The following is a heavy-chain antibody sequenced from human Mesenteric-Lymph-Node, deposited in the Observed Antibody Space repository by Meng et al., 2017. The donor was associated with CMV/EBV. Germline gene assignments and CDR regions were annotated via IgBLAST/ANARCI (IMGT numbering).Heavy chain of an antibody. V-gene: IGHV1-69*02. D-gene: IGHD2-15*01. CDR2: IIPILDIT. Sequence: SVKVSCKASGGTFSIYTINWVRQAPGQGLEWMGRIIPILDITHYAQRFQGRVTITADKSTGTAFLDLSSLRHEDTALYYCARGGTYSDDYYGMDVWGQGATVTVSS. CDR1: GGTFSIYT. J-gene: IGHJ6*02. CDR3: ARGGTYSDDYYGMDV.